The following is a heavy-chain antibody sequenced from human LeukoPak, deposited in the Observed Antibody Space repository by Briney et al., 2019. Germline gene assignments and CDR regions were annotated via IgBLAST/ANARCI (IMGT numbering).Heavy chain of an antibody. CDR2: ISAYNGNT. Sequence: ASVKVSCKASGYTFTSYGISWGRQAPGQGLERMGWISAYNGNTNYAQKLQGRVTMTTDTSTSTAYIELRRLRSDDTAVYCCARSLQYTQLWLDFWGQGTRVTVSS. CDR3: ARSLQYTQLWLDF. CDR1: GYTFTSYG. J-gene: IGHJ5*01. D-gene: IGHD4-11*01. V-gene: IGHV1-18*01.